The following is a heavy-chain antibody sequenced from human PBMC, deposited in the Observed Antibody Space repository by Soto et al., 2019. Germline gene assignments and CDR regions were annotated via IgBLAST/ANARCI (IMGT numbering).Heavy chain of an antibody. Sequence: PGGSLRLSCAASGFTFSSYAMSWVRQAPGKGLEWVSAISGSGGSTYYADSVKGRFTISRDNSKNTLYLQMNSLRAEDTAVYYCAKAIFGVVINPSFDYWGQGTLVTGSS. J-gene: IGHJ4*02. D-gene: IGHD3-3*01. CDR2: ISGSGGST. V-gene: IGHV3-23*01. CDR3: AKAIFGVVINPSFDY. CDR1: GFTFSSYA.